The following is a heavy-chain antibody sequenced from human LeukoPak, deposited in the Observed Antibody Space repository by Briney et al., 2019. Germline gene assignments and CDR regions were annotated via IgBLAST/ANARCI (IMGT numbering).Heavy chain of an antibody. Sequence: GSLRLSCVASGFPFSGFWMHWVRQAPGKGPVWVSRINTDGGNTRYADFVKGRFTVSRDNAKNTVVLEMTSLGVEDTAVYYCARRTGYSSGSDAFDLWGQGTMVTVAS. CDR3: ARRTGYSSGSDAFDL. CDR1: GFPFSGFW. D-gene: IGHD5-12*01. V-gene: IGHV3-74*01. CDR2: INTDGGNT. J-gene: IGHJ3*01.